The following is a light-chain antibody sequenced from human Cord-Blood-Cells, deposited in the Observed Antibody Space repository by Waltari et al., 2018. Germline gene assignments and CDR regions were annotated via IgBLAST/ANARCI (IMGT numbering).Light chain of an antibody. CDR2: LNSDGSH. CDR1: SGHSSYA. CDR3: QTWGTGIRV. J-gene: IGLJ3*02. V-gene: IGLV4-69*01. Sequence: QLVLTQSPSASASLGASVKLTCTLSSGHSSYAIAWHQQQPEKGPRYLMKLNSDGSHSKGDGIPDRFSGSGSGAARYLTISSLQAEDEADYYCQTWGTGIRVFGGGTKLTVL.